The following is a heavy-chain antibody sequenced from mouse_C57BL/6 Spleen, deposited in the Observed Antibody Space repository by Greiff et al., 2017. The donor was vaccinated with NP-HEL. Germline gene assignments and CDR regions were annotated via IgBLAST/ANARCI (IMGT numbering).Heavy chain of an antibody. CDR3: TTDYYYGSSAWFAY. J-gene: IGHJ3*01. V-gene: IGHV14-4*01. CDR1: GFNIKDDY. Sequence: EVQLQQSGAELVRPGASVKLFCTASGFNIKDDYMHWVKQRPEQGLEWIGWIDPENGDTEYASKFQGKATITADTSSNTAYLQLSSLTSEDTAVYYCTTDYYYGSSAWFAYWGQGTLVTVSA. D-gene: IGHD1-1*01. CDR2: IDPENGDT.